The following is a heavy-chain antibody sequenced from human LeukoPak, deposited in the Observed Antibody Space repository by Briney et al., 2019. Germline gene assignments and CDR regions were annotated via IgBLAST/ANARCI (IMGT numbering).Heavy chain of an antibody. V-gene: IGHV1-8*01. CDR3: ARGRGVATKRDWFDP. D-gene: IGHD5-12*01. Sequence: ASVKDSCKASGYTFTSYNINWVRQATGEGLEWMGWMNPNSGNTGYAQKFQGRVTMTRNTSISTAYMELSSLRSEDTAVYYCARGRGVATKRDWFDPWGQGTLVTVSS. J-gene: IGHJ5*02. CDR1: GYTFTSYN. CDR2: MNPNSGNT.